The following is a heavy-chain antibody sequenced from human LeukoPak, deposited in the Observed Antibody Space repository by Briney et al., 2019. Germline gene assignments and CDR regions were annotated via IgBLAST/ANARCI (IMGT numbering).Heavy chain of an antibody. Sequence: PSETLSLTCTVSGGSISSSSYYWGWIRQPPGKGLEWIGSIYYSGSTYYNPSLKSRVTISVDTSKNQFSLKLSSVTAADTAVYYCARDTGASPGIAQLGSFDYWGQGTLVTVSS. CDR2: IYYSGST. V-gene: IGHV4-39*07. CDR3: ARDTGASPGIAQLGSFDY. D-gene: IGHD6-13*01. J-gene: IGHJ4*02. CDR1: GGSISSSSYY.